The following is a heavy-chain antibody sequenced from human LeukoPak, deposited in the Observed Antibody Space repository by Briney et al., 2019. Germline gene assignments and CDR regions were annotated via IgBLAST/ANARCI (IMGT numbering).Heavy chain of an antibody. CDR2: IYYSGST. V-gene: IGHV4-39*01. J-gene: IGHJ4*02. D-gene: IGHD2-21*02. Sequence: PSETLSLTCTVTGGSISSRRYYWGWIRQPPGQGLEWIGSIYYSGSTYYNPSLKSRVTISVDTSKNQFSLKLSSVTAADTAVYYCASHSGDSALWDYWGQGILVTVSS. CDR1: GGSISSRRYY. CDR3: ASHSGDSALWDY.